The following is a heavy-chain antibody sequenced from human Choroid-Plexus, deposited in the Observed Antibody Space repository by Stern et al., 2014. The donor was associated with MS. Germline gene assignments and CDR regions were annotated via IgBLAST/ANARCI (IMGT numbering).Heavy chain of an antibody. CDR1: GYNLTTYA. CDR3: ATWGAGSSPPLFY. V-gene: IGHV7-4-1*02. J-gene: IGHJ4*02. CDR2: INTKTGNP. D-gene: IGHD6-6*01. Sequence: VQLVQSGSELKKPGASVKVSCRASGYNLTTYAINWVRQAPGQGLEWMGWINTKTGNPTVAQGFTGRFVFSLDPSINTAFLQISSLKAEDSALYYCATWGAGSSPPLFYWGQGTLVTVSS.